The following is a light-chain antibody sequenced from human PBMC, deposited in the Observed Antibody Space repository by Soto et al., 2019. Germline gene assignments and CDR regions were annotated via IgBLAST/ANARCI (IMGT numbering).Light chain of an antibody. CDR3: QSYDSSLSAPVV. CDR1: SSNIGAGYG. CDR2: GNN. J-gene: IGLJ2*01. V-gene: IGLV1-40*01. Sequence: QTVVTQPLSVSAAPGQRVTISCTGSSSNIGAGYGVNWYQQLPGTAPKLLIYGNNNRPSGVPDRFSGSKSGTSASLAITGLQAEDEADYYCQSYDSSLSAPVVFGGGTKVTVL.